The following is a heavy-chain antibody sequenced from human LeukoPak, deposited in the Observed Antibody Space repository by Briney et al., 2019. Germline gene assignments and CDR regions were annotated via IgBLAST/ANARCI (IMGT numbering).Heavy chain of an antibody. CDR3: ATSERLTPKGQNWFDP. CDR2: IYYSEST. D-gene: IGHD1-1*01. CDR1: GGSISNYY. J-gene: IGHJ5*02. Sequence: SETLSLTCTVSGGSISNYYWSWIRQPPGKGLEWIGYIYYSESTNYNPSLKSRVTISVDTSKNQFSLKLSSVTAADTAVYYCATSERLTPKGQNWFDPWGQGTLVTVSS. V-gene: IGHV4-59*01.